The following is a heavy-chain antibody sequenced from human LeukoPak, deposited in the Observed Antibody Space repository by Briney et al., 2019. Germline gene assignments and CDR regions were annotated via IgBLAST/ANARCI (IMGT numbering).Heavy chain of an antibody. Sequence: KSSETLSLTCTVSGDSISSGSYYWSWIRQPAGKGLEWIGYIYYSGSTNYNPSLKSRVTISVDTSKNQFSLKLSSVTAADTAVYYCARHIGGPSSPTLYYYYGMDVWGQGTTVTVSS. CDR2: IYYSGST. J-gene: IGHJ6*02. CDR1: GDSISSGSYY. V-gene: IGHV4-61*10. CDR3: ARHIGGPSSPTLYYYYGMDV. D-gene: IGHD2-15*01.